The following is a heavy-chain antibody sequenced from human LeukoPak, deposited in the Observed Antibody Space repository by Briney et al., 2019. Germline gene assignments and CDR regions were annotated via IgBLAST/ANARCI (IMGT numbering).Heavy chain of an antibody. Sequence: GGSLKISCKGSGYSFTSYWIGWVRQMPGKGLEWMGIIYPGDSDTRYSPSFQGQVTISADKSISTAYLQWSSLKASDTAMYYCARRAIVGATEYYFDYWGQGTLVTVSS. CDR3: ARRAIVGATEYYFDY. D-gene: IGHD1-26*01. V-gene: IGHV5-51*01. J-gene: IGHJ4*02. CDR2: IYPGDSDT. CDR1: GYSFTSYW.